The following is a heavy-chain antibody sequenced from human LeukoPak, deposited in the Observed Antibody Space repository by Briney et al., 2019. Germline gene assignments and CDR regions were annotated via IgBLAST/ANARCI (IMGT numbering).Heavy chain of an antibody. CDR1: GGSISSGGYS. J-gene: IGHJ6*02. V-gene: IGHV3-23*01. CDR3: AKDDVYYYYYGMDV. CDR2: ISGSGGST. Sequence: ETLSLTCAVSGGSISSGGYSWSWVRQAPGKGLEWVSAISGSGGSTYYADSVKGRFTISRDNSKNTLYLQMNSLRAEDTAVYYCAKDDVYYYYYGMDVWGQGTTVTVSS.